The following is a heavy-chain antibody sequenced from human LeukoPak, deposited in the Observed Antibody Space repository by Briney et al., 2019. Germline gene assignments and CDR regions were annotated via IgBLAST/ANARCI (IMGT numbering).Heavy chain of an antibody. CDR1: GGSISSYY. D-gene: IGHD4-17*01. V-gene: IGHV4-59*01. CDR2: IYYSGST. J-gene: IGHJ4*02. Sequence: SETLSLTCTVSGGSISSYYWSWIRQPPGEGLEWIGYIYYSGSTNYNPSLKSRVTISVDTSKNQFSLKLSSVTAADTAVYYCARDRGYGDPFDYWGQGTLVTVSS. CDR3: ARDRGYGDPFDY.